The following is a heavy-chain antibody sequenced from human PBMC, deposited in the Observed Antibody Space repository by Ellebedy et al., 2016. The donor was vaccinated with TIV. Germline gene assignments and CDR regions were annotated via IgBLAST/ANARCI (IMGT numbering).Heavy chain of an antibody. CDR2: INAGNGNT. CDR1: GYTFTSYA. D-gene: IGHD1-26*01. J-gene: IGHJ4*02. Sequence: AASVKVSCKTSGYTFTSYAIHWVRQAPGQRLEWMGFINAGNGNTQYSQKFQGRITITRDTSASTAYMELSSLRSEDTAVYYCATWEPHINAVFDYWGQGTLVTVSS. CDR3: ATWEPHINAVFDY. V-gene: IGHV1-3*01.